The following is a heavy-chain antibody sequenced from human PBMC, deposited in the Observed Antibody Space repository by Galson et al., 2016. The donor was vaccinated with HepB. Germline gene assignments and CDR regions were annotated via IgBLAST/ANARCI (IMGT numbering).Heavy chain of an antibody. CDR2: IYYCGSP. J-gene: IGHJ4*02. D-gene: IGHD3-22*01. V-gene: IGHV4-31*03. Sequence: TLSLTCSASAASVCSGNYYWLWIRQHPGKGLEYIGYIYYCGSPYYNTSLKSRVTISLDTSKSQFSLNLSSVTAADTAVYYCARGAPSGYRYYIDSWGQGILVTVSS. CDR1: AASVCSGNYY. CDR3: ARGAPSGYRYYIDS.